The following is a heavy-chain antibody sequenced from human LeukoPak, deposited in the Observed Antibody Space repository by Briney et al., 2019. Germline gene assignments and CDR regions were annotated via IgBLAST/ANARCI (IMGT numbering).Heavy chain of an antibody. CDR1: GFTFSNYA. V-gene: IGHV3-23*01. CDR3: AKDRAYPNDVFDI. D-gene: IGHD2-21*01. Sequence: SGGSLRLSCAASGFTFSNYAMSWVRQAPGKGLEWVSSINGRGGSTYYADSVKGRFTISRDTSTSTLFLQMNGLRADDTALYYCAKDRAYPNDVFDIWGQGTMVTVS. CDR2: INGRGGST. J-gene: IGHJ3*02.